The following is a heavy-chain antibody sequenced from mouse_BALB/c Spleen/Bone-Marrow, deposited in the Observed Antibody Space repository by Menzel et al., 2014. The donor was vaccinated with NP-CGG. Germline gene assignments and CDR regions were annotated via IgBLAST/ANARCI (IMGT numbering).Heavy chain of an antibody. CDR1: GYTFTTYW. Sequence: VQLQQPGAEFVKPGASVKLSCKASGYTFTTYWMHWVKQRPGQGLEWIGQIDPSDSYTNYSQKFKGKATLTVDKSSSTAYMQLSSLSSEDSAVYYCARGGDNYAWFPYWGQGTLVTVSA. D-gene: IGHD1-3*01. J-gene: IGHJ3*01. CDR2: IDPSDSYT. V-gene: IGHV1-69*02. CDR3: ARGGDNYAWFPY.